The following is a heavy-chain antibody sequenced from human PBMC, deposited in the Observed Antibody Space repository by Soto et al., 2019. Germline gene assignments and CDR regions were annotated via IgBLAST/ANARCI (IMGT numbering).Heavy chain of an antibody. CDR2: IKSDGYST. V-gene: IGHV3-74*01. CDR3: ARGAYDFWSGYHPYYYYGMDV. CDR1: EFTFSDYW. Sequence: HPGGSLRLSCAASEFTFSDYWMHWVRQAPGKGLVWVSRIKSDGYSTTYADSVKGRFTISRDNAKNTLFLQMNSLRVEDTAVYYCARGAYDFWSGYHPYYYYGMDVWGQGTTVTVSS. D-gene: IGHD3-3*01. J-gene: IGHJ6*02.